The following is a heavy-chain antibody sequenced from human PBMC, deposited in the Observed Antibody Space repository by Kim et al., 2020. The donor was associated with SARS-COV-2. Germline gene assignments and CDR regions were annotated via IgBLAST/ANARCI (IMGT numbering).Heavy chain of an antibody. J-gene: IGHJ3*02. V-gene: IGHV4-59*01. CDR2: IHYAGNT. CDR3: ARYGLGSFAFDI. CDR1: GDSINRYY. Sequence: SQTLSLTCIVSGDSINRYYWGWIRQPPGKRLEWIGYIHYAGNTKYNPSLKSRVTTSVDTSKNQFSLKVSSVTAADTAMYYCARYGLGSFAFDIWGQGTVVTVSS. D-gene: IGHD3-10*01.